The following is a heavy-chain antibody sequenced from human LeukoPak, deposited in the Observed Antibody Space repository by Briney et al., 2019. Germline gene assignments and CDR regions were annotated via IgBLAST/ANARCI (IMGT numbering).Heavy chain of an antibody. D-gene: IGHD1-14*01. Sequence: GGSLRLSCVASGFSFSHYGMHWVRQAPGKGLEWVSSFSSSSGSTYYADSVKGRFTISRDSSKNMLFLQMNSLRAEDTAVYYCAKGGIKISGLDFWGQGTLVTVSA. J-gene: IGHJ4*02. V-gene: IGHV3-23*01. CDR2: FSSSSGST. CDR3: AKGGIKISGLDF. CDR1: GFSFSHYG.